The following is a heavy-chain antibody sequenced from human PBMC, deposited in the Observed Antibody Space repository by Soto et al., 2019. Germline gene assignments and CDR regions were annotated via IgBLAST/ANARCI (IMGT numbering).Heavy chain of an antibody. CDR2: ISAYNGNT. Sequence: ASGKVSCKASGYTFTSYGISWVRQAPGQGLEWMGWISAYNGNTSYAQKFQGRVTMTRDTSTSTVYMELSSLRSEDTAVYYCARYHGDYYFDYWGQGTLVTVSS. CDR1: GYTFTSYG. J-gene: IGHJ4*02. V-gene: IGHV1-18*01. CDR3: ARYHGDYYFDY. D-gene: IGHD4-17*01.